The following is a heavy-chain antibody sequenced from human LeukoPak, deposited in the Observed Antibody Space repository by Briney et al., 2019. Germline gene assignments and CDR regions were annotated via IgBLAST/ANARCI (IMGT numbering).Heavy chain of an antibody. J-gene: IGHJ2*01. CDR2: IDTAGDP. V-gene: IGHV3-13*05. CDR3: ARAKSIRPWYFDL. Sequence: GGSLRLSCAASGFIFSSYDMHWVRQATGKGLEWVSAIDTAGDPYYPGSVKGRFTISRENAKISLYLQMSSLRAGDTAVYYCARAKSIRPWYFDLWGRGTLVTVSS. D-gene: IGHD2-21*01. CDR1: GFIFSSYD.